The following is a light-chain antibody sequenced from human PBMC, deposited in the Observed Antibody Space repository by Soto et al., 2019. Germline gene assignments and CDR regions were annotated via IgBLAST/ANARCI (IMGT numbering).Light chain of an antibody. Sequence: QSALTQPRSVSGSPGQSVTISCTGASRNVGGYDYVSWYQHHPGKAPKLMIYDVSKRPSGVPDRCSGSKSSNTASLTISGLQAEDEADYYCWSYAGSYTYIFGTGSKLTVL. CDR3: WSYAGSYTYI. CDR2: DVS. V-gene: IGLV2-11*01. J-gene: IGLJ1*01. CDR1: SRNVGGYDY.